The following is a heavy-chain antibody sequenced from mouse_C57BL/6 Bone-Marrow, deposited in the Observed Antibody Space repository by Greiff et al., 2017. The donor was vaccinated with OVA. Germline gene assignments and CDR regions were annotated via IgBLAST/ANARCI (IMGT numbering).Heavy chain of an antibody. CDR1: GYTFTSYW. D-gene: IGHD1-1*01. Sequence: QVQLQQPGAELVMPGASVKLSCKASGYTFTSYWMHWVKQRPGQGLEWIGEIDPSDSYTNYNQKFKGKSTLTVDKSSSTAYMQLSSLTSEDSAVYYCACTVSRALWYFNVWGTGTTVTVSS. V-gene: IGHV1-69*01. CDR3: ACTVSRALWYFNV. J-gene: IGHJ1*03. CDR2: IDPSDSYT.